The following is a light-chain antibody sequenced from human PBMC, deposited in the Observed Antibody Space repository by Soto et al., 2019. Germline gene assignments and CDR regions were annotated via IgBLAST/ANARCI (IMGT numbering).Light chain of an antibody. Sequence: EIVMTQSPATLSVSPGERATLSCRASQSLSFNLAWYQQKPGQAPRLLIYAASTRATGIPARYSGSGSGTEFTLTISSLQSEDFAVYYCQQYYRWPHTFGQGTKVDIK. V-gene: IGKV3-15*01. CDR3: QQYYRWPHT. CDR1: QSLSFN. J-gene: IGKJ1*01. CDR2: AAS.